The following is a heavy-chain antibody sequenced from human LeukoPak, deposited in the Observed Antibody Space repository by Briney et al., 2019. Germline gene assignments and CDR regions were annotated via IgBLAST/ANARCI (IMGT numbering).Heavy chain of an antibody. CDR3: AKDFGSSSWYMKWYFDL. CDR2: ISYDGSNK. D-gene: IGHD6-13*01. J-gene: IGHJ2*01. CDR1: GFTFSSYG. V-gene: IGHV3-30*18. Sequence: GRSLRLSCAASGFTFSSYGMHWVRQAPGKGLEWVAVISYDGSNKYYADSVKGRFTISRDNSKNTLYLQMNSLRAEDTAVYYCAKDFGSSSWYMKWYFDLWGRGTLVTVSS.